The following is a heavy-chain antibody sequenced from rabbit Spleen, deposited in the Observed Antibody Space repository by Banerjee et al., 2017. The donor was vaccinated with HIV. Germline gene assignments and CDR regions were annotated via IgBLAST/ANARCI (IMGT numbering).Heavy chain of an antibody. CDR1: GFSFSSTYY. Sequence: QSLEESGGDLVKPGASLTLTCTASGFSFSSTYYMCWVRQPPGKGLEWIGCIYPGSSATTYYATWAKGRFTISRTSSTTVTLQMTSLTAADTATYFCAREGPTTTFAFDLWGPGTLVTVS. CDR2: IYPGSSATT. J-gene: IGHJ4*01. D-gene: IGHD1-1*01. CDR3: AREGPTTTFAFDL. V-gene: IGHV1S40*01.